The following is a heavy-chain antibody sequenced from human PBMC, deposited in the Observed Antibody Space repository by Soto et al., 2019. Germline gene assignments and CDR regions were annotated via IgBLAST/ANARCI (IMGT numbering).Heavy chain of an antibody. V-gene: IGHV3-72*01. Sequence: EVQLVESGGGLVQPGGSLRLSCAASGFTFSDHYMDWVRQAPGKGLEWVGRSRNKANSYTTEYAASGKGRFTISRDDSKNSLYLQMNSLKTEDTAVYYCARASWNWGQGTLVTVSS. CDR2: SRNKANSYTT. D-gene: IGHD1-1*01. CDR3: ARASWN. CDR1: GFTFSDHY. J-gene: IGHJ4*02.